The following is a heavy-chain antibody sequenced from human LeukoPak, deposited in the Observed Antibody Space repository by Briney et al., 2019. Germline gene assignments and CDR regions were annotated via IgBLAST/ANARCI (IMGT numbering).Heavy chain of an antibody. CDR2: TYYRSKWYN. V-gene: IGHV6-1*01. CDR1: GDSVSSNTAT. J-gene: IGHJ6*03. Sequence: SQTLSLTCAISGDSVSSNTATWNWIRQSPSRGLEWLRRTYYRSKWYNDYAVSVKSRITINPDTSKNQFSLKLSSVTAADTAVYYCVRSGKRGYYYYYYMDVWGKGTTVTVSS. CDR3: VRSGKRGYYYYYYMDV. D-gene: IGHD6-25*01.